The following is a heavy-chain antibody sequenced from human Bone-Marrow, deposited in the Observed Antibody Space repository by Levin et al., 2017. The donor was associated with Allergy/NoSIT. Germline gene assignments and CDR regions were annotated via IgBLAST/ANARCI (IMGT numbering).Heavy chain of an antibody. CDR2: ISPGGTT. J-gene: IGHJ5*01. Sequence: PSETLSLTCGVYGGSISAHYWSWIRQAPGKGLEWIGEISPGGTTKYTSSLKRRVTISVDTSKNQVSLKLSSVTAADTAVYYCARDTVAPGTWFDSWGQGSLVTVSS. D-gene: IGHD1/OR15-1a*01. CDR1: GGSISAHY. V-gene: IGHV4-34*01. CDR3: ARDTVAPGTWFDS.